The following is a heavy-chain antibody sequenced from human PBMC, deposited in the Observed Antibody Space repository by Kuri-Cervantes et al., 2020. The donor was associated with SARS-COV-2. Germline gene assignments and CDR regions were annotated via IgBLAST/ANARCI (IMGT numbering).Heavy chain of an antibody. CDR2: MNPNSGNT. CDR3: ARDGGRVAGTYYYYYMDV. CDR1: GYTFTSYD. Sequence: ASVKVSCKASGYTFTSYDINWVRQATGQGLEWMGWMNPNSGNTGYAQKFQGRVTITRNTSISTAYMELSSLRSDDTAVYYCARDGGRVAGTYYYYYMDVWGKGTTVTVSS. J-gene: IGHJ6*03. V-gene: IGHV1-8*03. D-gene: IGHD6-19*01.